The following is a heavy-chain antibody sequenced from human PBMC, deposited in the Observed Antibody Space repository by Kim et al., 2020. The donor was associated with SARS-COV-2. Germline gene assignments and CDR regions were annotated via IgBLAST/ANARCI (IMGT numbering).Heavy chain of an antibody. D-gene: IGHD6-13*01. V-gene: IGHV3-30*03. CDR2: ISYDGSDK. CDR1: GFNFSNYG. CDR3: ARDLPAAAIFYVGLAP. Sequence: GGSLRLSCAASGFNFSNYGIHWVRQAPGKGLEWVAIISYDGSDKYYVDSVKGRFTISRDNSKNTVYLQMDSRRTDDTGVYYCARDLPAAAIFYVGLAPWGLGTLVTVSS. J-gene: IGHJ5*02.